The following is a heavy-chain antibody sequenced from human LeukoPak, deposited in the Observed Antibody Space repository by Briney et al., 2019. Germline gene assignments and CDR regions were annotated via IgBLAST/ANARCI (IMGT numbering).Heavy chain of an antibody. V-gene: IGHV1-2*02. CDR3: ARFWRVPAASKPNYNWFAP. J-gene: IGHJ5*02. CDR1: GYTFTGYY. D-gene: IGHD2-2*01. Sequence: ASVKVSCKASGYTFTGYYMHWVRQAPGQGLEWMGWINPNSGGTNYAQKFQGRVTMTRDTSISTAYMELSRLRSDDTAVYYCARFWRVPAASKPNYNWFAPWGKETLVTVSS. CDR2: INPNSGGT.